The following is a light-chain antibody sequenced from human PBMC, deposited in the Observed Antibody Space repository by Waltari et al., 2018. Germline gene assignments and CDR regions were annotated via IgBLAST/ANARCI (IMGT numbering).Light chain of an antibody. CDR3: CSYAGGPSWV. V-gene: IGLV2-11*01. CDR2: EVD. J-gene: IGLJ3*02. CDR1: SSDVGGYNF. Sequence: QSALTQPRSVSGSPGQSVTISCTGTSSDVGGYNFVSWYQQKPGKPPKFIIYEVDGGTSGAPDRFSCAKAGNTASLTIAGLQTEEEADYYCCSYAGGPSWVFGGGTMLTVL.